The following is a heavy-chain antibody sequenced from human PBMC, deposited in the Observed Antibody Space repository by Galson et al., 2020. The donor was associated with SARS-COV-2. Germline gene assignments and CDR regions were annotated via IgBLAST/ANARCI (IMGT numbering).Heavy chain of an antibody. V-gene: IGHV1-18*01. CDR3: ARGVVVVPAAYPPDY. Sequence: ASVKVSCKASGYTFTSYGISWVRQAPGQGLEWMGWISAYNGNTNYAQKLQGRVTMTTDTSTSTAYMELRSLRSDDTAVYYCARGVVVVPAAYPPDYWGQGTLVTVSS. CDR2: ISAYNGNT. CDR1: GYTFTSYG. J-gene: IGHJ4*02. D-gene: IGHD2-2*01.